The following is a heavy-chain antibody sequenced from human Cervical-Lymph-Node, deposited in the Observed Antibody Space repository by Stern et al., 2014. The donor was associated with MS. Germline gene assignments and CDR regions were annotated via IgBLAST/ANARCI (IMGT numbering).Heavy chain of an antibody. CDR2: ISTYNGRT. CDR3: ARRSGSYSFDY. Sequence: QVQLVQSGAEVKKPGASVKVSCKPTGYTFTNYGISWVRPAPGQGLEWMGWISTYNGRTNYAQKLQGRLTMTRDTSTSTAYMDLRSLTSDDTAVYYCARRSGSYSFDYWGQGTLVTVSS. D-gene: IGHD1-26*01. V-gene: IGHV1-18*01. J-gene: IGHJ4*02. CDR1: GYTFTNYG.